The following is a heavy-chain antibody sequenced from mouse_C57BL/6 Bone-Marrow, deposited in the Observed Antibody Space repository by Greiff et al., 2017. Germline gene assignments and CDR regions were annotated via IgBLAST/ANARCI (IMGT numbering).Heavy chain of an antibody. Sequence: LESGGDLVKPGGSLKLSCAASGFTFSSYGMSWVRQTPDKRLEWVATISSGGSYTYYPDSVKGRFTISRDNAKNTLYLQMSSLKSEDTAMYYCARHVIYYGSFYYFDYWGQGTTLTVSS. J-gene: IGHJ2*01. CDR2: ISSGGSYT. CDR1: GFTFSSYG. V-gene: IGHV5-6*01. CDR3: ARHVIYYGSFYYFDY. D-gene: IGHD1-1*01.